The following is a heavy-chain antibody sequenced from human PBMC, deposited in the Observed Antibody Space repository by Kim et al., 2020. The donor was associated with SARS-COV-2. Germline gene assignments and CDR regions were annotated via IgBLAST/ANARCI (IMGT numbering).Heavy chain of an antibody. D-gene: IGHD1-26*01. J-gene: IGHJ4*02. CDR2: SRNKADRYTT. Sequence: GGSLRLSCAASGFVFSDHYMDWVRQAPGKGLEWVGRSRNKADRYTTEYAASVKGRFTISRDDSNNSLYLQMNSLKTEDTAVYFCAKKGRSGSSWDYWGQGTLVTVSS. CDR3: AKKGRSGSSWDY. CDR1: GFVFSDHY. V-gene: IGHV3-72*01.